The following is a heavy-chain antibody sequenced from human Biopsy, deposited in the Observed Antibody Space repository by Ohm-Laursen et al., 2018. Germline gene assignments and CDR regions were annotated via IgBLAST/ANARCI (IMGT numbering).Heavy chain of an antibody. Sequence: GASVKVSCKASGYTFTTYYIHWVRQAPGQGLEWMGIINPGGNSTAYTQNFQGRVTMTRDTSISTAYMELSRLRSDDTAVYYCATITRGATRFPFDYWGQGTLVTVSS. D-gene: IGHD1-26*01. V-gene: IGHV1-46*01. CDR1: GYTFTTYY. CDR2: INPGGNST. CDR3: ATITRGATRFPFDY. J-gene: IGHJ4*02.